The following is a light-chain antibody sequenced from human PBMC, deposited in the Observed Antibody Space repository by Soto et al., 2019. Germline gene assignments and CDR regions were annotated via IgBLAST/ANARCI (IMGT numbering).Light chain of an antibody. CDR3: SSYTSSRPYV. J-gene: IGLJ1*01. CDR1: SSDVGGYNY. Sequence: QSSLTQPASVSGSPGQSITISCTGTSSDVGGYNYVSWYQQHPGKAPKLMIYEVSNRPSGVSNRFSGSKSGNTASLTISGLQAEDEADYYCSSYTSSRPYVVANGTKVTVL. CDR2: EVS. V-gene: IGLV2-14*01.